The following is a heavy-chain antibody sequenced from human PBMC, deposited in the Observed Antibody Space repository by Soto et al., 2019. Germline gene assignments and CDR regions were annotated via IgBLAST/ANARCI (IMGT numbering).Heavy chain of an antibody. CDR2: IRDRAYNYAT. J-gene: IGHJ4*02. V-gene: IGHV3-73*01. Sequence: EVLLVESGGGLVQPGGSLKLSCAASGFVFKDSSIHWVRQASGKGLEWVCRIRDRAYNYATAYAASVEGRFTISRDDSDNTAYLHMSSLKTEDTAIYYCTRLISAAQDYWGQGTLVTVSS. CDR3: TRLISAAQDY. D-gene: IGHD3-10*01. CDR1: GFVFKDSS.